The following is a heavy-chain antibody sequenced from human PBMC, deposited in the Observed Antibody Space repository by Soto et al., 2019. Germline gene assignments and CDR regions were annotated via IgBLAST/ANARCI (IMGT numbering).Heavy chain of an antibody. CDR1: GGSISRYY. J-gene: IGHJ4*02. V-gene: IGHV4-59*01. CDR2: IYYSGST. D-gene: IGHD5-12*01. CDR3: ARSDLSGYDYLPYYFDY. Sequence: SETLSLTCPVSGGSISRYYWSWVRPPPGEGLEWIGYIYYSGSTNYNPSLKSRVTISVDTSKNQFSLKLSSVTAADTAVYYCARSDLSGYDYLPYYFDYWGQGTLVTVSS.